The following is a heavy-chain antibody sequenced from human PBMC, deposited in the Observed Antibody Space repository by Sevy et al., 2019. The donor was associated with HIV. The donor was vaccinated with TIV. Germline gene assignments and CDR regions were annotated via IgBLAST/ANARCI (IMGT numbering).Heavy chain of an antibody. CDR2: IYYSGGT. J-gene: IGHJ4*02. V-gene: IGHV4-59*01. D-gene: IGHD3-3*01. CDR1: GGSISSYY. CDR3: ARWSRGPFDY. Sequence: SETLSLTCTVSGGSISSYYWSWIRQPPGKGLEWIGYIYYSGGTNYNPSLKSRVTISVDTSKNQFSLKLSSVTAADTAVYYCARWSRGPFDYWGQGTLVTVSS.